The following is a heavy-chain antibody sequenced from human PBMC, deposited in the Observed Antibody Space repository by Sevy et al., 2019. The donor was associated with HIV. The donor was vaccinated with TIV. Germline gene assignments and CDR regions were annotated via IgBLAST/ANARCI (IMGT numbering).Heavy chain of an antibody. J-gene: IGHJ6*02. V-gene: IGHV1-18*01. CDR2: ISAYNGNT. CDR3: ARDQDSGSYKPAYYYYYGMDV. Sequence: ASVKVSCKASGYTFTSYGISWVRQAPGQGLEWMGWISAYNGNTNNAQKLQGRVTMTTDTSTSTAYMELRSLRSDDTAVYYCARDQDSGSYKPAYYYYYGMDVWGQGTTVTVSS. D-gene: IGHD1-26*01. CDR1: GYTFTSYG.